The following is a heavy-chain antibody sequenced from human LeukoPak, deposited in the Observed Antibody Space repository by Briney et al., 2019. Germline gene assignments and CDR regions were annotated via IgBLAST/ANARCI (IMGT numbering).Heavy chain of an antibody. CDR1: GYSISSGYY. Sequence: SETLSLTCTVSGYSISSGYYWGWIRQPPGKGLEWIGSIYHSGSTYYNPSLKSRVTISVDTSKNQFSLKLSSVTAADTAVYYCARDQAWIQLWLPELGAFDIWGQGTMVTVSS. J-gene: IGHJ3*02. D-gene: IGHD5-18*01. CDR3: ARDQAWIQLWLPELGAFDI. V-gene: IGHV4-38-2*02. CDR2: IYHSGST.